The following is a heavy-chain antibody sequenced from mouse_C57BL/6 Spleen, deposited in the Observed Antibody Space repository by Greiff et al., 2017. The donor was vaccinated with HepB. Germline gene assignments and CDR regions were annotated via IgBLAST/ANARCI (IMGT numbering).Heavy chain of an antibody. Sequence: QVQLQQPGAELVRPGSSVKLSCKASGYTFTSYWMDWVKQRPGQGLEWIGNLYPSDIETHYNQKFKDKATLTVDKSSRTAYMQLSSLTSEDSAVYYCARRYSNLAWFAYWGQGTLVTVSA. CDR3: ARRYSNLAWFAY. CDR2: LYPSDIET. J-gene: IGHJ3*01. V-gene: IGHV1-61*01. CDR1: GYTFTSYW. D-gene: IGHD2-5*01.